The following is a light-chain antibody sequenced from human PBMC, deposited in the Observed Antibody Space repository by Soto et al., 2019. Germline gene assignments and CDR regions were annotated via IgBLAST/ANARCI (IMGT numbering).Light chain of an antibody. CDR3: QQCGSSPET. CDR1: QSISSSF. V-gene: IGKV3-20*01. J-gene: IGKJ1*01. CDR2: GAS. Sequence: DIVLTQTQGTLSFSPWQRSTRSCSASQSISSSFLAWYQQKPGQAARLLIYGASSTATGIPDRFCGSGSGTDFILTISRLEPEDFAVYYCQQCGSSPETFGQGTKVDI.